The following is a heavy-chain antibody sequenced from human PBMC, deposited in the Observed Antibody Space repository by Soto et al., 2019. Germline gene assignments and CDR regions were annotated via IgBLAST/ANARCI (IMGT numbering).Heavy chain of an antibody. CDR2: INAGNGNT. D-gene: IGHD6-19*01. Sequence: QVQLVQSGAEVKKPGASVKVSCKASGYTFTSYAIHWVRQAPGQRLEWMGWINAGNGNTKYSQKFEDRVTITRDTSATTAYMELSSLRSEDTAVYYCASDLGGWPDYWGQGTLVTVSS. J-gene: IGHJ4*02. CDR3: ASDLGGWPDY. CDR1: GYTFTSYA. V-gene: IGHV1-3*01.